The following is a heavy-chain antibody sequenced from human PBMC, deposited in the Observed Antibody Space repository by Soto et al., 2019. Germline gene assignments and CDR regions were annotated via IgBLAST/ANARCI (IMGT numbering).Heavy chain of an antibody. CDR2: IYYSGST. Sequence: SETLSLTCTVSGGSISSYYWSWIRQPPGKGLEWIGYIYYSGSTNYNPSLKSRVTISVDTSKNQFSLKLSSVTAADTAVYYCARAGGYSGYDGLPAAGSWDYYYMDVWGKGTTVTVSS. CDR3: ARAGGYSGYDGLPAAGSWDYYYMDV. J-gene: IGHJ6*03. CDR1: GGSISSYY. D-gene: IGHD5-12*01. V-gene: IGHV4-59*01.